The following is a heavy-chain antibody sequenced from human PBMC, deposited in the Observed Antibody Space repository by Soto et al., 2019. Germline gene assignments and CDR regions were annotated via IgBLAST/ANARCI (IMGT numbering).Heavy chain of an antibody. CDR2: IWYDGSNK. Sequence: GGSLRLSCAASGFTFSSYGMHWIRQAPGKGLEWVAVIWYDGSNKYYADSVKGRFTISRDNSKKKLYLQMNSLRAEDTDVDDCAIDAKIDYGDYGTFHAFDIWGQGTMVTVSS. CDR1: GFTFSSYG. CDR3: AIDAKIDYGDYGTFHAFDI. J-gene: IGHJ3*02. V-gene: IGHV3-33*01. D-gene: IGHD4-17*01.